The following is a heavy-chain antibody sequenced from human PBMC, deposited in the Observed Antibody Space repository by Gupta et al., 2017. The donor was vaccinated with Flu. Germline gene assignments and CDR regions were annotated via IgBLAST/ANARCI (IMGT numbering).Heavy chain of an antibody. V-gene: IGHV3-33*01. CDR3: ARDAGYSSGYPHDY. D-gene: IGHD3-22*01. Sequence: QAPGKGLEWVAVIWYDGSNKYYADSVKGRFTISRDNSKNTLYLQMNSLRAEDTAVYYCARDAGYSSGYPHDYWGQGTLVTVSS. CDR2: IWYDGSNK. J-gene: IGHJ4*02.